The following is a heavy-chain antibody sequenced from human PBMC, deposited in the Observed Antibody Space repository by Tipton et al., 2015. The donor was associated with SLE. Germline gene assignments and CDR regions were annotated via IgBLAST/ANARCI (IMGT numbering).Heavy chain of an antibody. Sequence: TLSLTCTVSGGSINSGGYYWTWIRQYPGKGLEWIGYIFYSGGTYYNPSLKSRVTLSVDTSKNQFSLKLSSVTAADTAVYYCARDWCSSTSCYGYYYMDVWGKGTTVSVSS. D-gene: IGHD2-2*01. CDR2: IFYSGGT. V-gene: IGHV4-31*03. CDR3: ARDWCSSTSCYGYYYMDV. J-gene: IGHJ6*03. CDR1: GGSINSGGYY.